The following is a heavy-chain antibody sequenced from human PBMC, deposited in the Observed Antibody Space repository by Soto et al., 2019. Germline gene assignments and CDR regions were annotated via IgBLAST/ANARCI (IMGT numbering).Heavy chain of an antibody. Sequence: QVQLVQSGAEVKKPGASVKVSCKASGYTFTSYGLSWVRQAPGPGLEWMGWISAYNGNTNYAQKLQGRVTMTTDTPTSTAYMELRSLRSDDTALYYCARVRAIVGVVRTWMDVWGQGTTVTVSS. CDR1: GYTFTSYG. J-gene: IGHJ6*02. CDR2: ISAYNGNT. V-gene: IGHV1-18*01. D-gene: IGHD3-3*01. CDR3: ARVRAIVGVVRTWMDV.